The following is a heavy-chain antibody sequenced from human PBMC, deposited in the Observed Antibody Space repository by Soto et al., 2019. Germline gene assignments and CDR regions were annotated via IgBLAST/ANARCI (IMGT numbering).Heavy chain of an antibody. CDR3: ARADTIPIVVVPAAIYYYYGMDV. CDR2: FIPIFGTA. Sequence: SVKVSCKASGATFSSYAISWVRQAPGQGLEWMGGFIPIFGTANYAQKFQGRVTITADESTSTAYMELSSLRSEDTAVYYCARADTIPIVVVPAAIYYYYGMDVWGQGTTVTVSS. V-gene: IGHV1-69*13. D-gene: IGHD2-2*01. CDR1: GATFSSYA. J-gene: IGHJ6*02.